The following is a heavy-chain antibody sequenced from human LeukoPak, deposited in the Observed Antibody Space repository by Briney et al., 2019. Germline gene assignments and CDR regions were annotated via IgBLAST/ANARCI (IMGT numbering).Heavy chain of an antibody. CDR1: GYTFTGYY. J-gene: IGHJ5*02. D-gene: IGHD3-22*01. CDR3: ASRAVVSLIS. V-gene: IGHV1-2*02. Sequence: ASVTVSCKASGYTFTGYYIHWVRQAPGQGLEWMGWINPDSGVTNYAQKFQGRVTMTRDTSITTAYMELSRLSSDDTAVYYCASRAVVSLISWGQGTLVTVSS. CDR2: INPDSGVT.